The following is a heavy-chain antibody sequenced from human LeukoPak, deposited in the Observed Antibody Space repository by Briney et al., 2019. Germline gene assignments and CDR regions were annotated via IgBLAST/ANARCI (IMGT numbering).Heavy chain of an antibody. Sequence: GGSLRLSCAASGFTFSSYEMNWVRQAPGKGLEWVSAISGSGGSTYYADSVKGRFTISRDNSKNTLYLQMNSLRAEDTAVYYCAKGGSTRRRTIDYWGQGTLVTVSS. J-gene: IGHJ4*02. CDR3: AKGGSTRRRTIDY. CDR1: GFTFSSYE. D-gene: IGHD2-2*01. V-gene: IGHV3-23*01. CDR2: ISGSGGST.